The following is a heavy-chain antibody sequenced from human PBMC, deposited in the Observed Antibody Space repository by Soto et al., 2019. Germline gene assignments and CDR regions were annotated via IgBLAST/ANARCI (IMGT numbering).Heavy chain of an antibody. V-gene: IGHV4-4*07. Sequence: QVQLQESGTGLVKPSETLSLTCTVSGGSISSYYWSWVRQPAGKGLEWIGRIYTSGSTNYNPYLKRRGTRSVDTSKIHFSLKMSCVTAADTAVYYCAGDGQWLGTYYYDAMAVWRQGTTVTVSS. J-gene: IGHJ6*02. D-gene: IGHD6-19*01. CDR2: IYTSGST. CDR3: AGDGQWLGTYYYDAMAV. CDR1: GGSISSYY.